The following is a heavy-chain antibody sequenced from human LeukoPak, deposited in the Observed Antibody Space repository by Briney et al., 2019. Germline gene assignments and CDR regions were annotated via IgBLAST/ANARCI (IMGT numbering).Heavy chain of an antibody. CDR2: IIPLFGIA. V-gene: IGHV1-69*04. D-gene: IGHD3-10*01. J-gene: IGHJ4*02. CDR3: ARLNAYGSIRPSLYYFDY. CDR1: PGTFSSYA. Sequence: SAKDSCKPSPGTFSSYAISWVPQAAGHEREWMGRIIPLFGIANYAQKLQGRVTTTVNKSTRTAYMELSSPRSEDTAVYYCARLNAYGSIRPSLYYFDYWGQGTLVTVSS.